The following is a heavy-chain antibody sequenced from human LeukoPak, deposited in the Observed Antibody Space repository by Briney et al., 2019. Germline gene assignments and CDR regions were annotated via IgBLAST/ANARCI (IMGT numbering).Heavy chain of an antibody. CDR2: ISGSGGST. CDR1: GFTFSSYA. V-gene: IGHV3-23*01. D-gene: IGHD1-26*01. J-gene: IGHJ6*02. CDR3: AKDQVRVSYPGYYGMDV. Sequence: GGSLRLSCAASGFTFSSYAMSWVRQAPGKGLEWVSAISGSGGSTYYADSVKGRFTISRDNSKNTLYLQMNSLRAEDTAVYYCAKDQVRVSYPGYYGMDVWGQGTTVTVSS.